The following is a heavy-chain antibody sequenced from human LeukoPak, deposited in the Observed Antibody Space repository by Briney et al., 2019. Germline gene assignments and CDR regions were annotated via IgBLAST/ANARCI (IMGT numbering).Heavy chain of an antibody. CDR1: GYTFSGYY. V-gene: IGHV1-2*02. CDR2: INPNSGGT. Sequence: ASVKVSCNASGYTFSGYYMHWVRQAPGQGIEWMGWINPNSGGTNYAQKFQGRVTMTRDTSISTAYMELSRLRSDDTAVYYGARVLSWSGYAAVLGRENWFDPWGKGTLVTVSS. J-gene: IGHJ5*02. D-gene: IGHD3-3*01. CDR3: ARVLSWSGYAAVLGRENWFDP.